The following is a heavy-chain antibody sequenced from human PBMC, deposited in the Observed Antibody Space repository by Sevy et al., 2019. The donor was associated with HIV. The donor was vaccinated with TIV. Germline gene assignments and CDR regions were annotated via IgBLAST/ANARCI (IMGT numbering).Heavy chain of an antibody. CDR2: ISNSGGDI. J-gene: IGHJ6*02. CDR1: EFIFSDYY. Sequence: GGSLRLSCAASEFIFSDYYMSWFRQAPGKGLEWVSYISNSGGDIHYADSVKGRFTISRDNSKNTLYLQMNSLRAEDTAVYYCARGAATVTIYYYYGMDVWGQGTTVTVSS. CDR3: ARGAATVTIYYYYGMDV. D-gene: IGHD4-4*01. V-gene: IGHV3-11*04.